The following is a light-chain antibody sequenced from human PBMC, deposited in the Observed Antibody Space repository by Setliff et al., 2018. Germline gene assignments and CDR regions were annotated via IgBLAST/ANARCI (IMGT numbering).Light chain of an antibody. CDR1: SSDVGGYNY. Sequence: QSALTQPASVSGSPGQSITLSCTGTSSDVGGYNYVSWYQQHPGKAPKLIIYEVTNRPSGVSNRFSGSQSGNTASLTISGLQAEDEADYYCSSYTTSSTLVFGTGTKVT. CDR2: EVT. V-gene: IGLV2-14*01. CDR3: SSYTTSSTLV. J-gene: IGLJ1*01.